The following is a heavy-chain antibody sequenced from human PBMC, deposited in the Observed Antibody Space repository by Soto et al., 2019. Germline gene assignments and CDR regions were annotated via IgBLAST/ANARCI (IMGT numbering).Heavy chain of an antibody. CDR1: GFTFSSYG. Sequence: PXXSLRLSCAASGFTFSSYGMHWVRQAPGKGLEWVAVISYDGSNKYYADSVKGRFTISRDNSKNTLYLQMNSLRAEDTAVYYCAKKEGTWFDPWGQGTLVTVSS. CDR3: AKKEGTWFDP. CDR2: ISYDGSNK. J-gene: IGHJ5*02. V-gene: IGHV3-30*18. D-gene: IGHD1-1*01.